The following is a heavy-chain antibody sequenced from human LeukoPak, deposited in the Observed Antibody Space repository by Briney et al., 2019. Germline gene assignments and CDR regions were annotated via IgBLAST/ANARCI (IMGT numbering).Heavy chain of an antibody. CDR1: GYTFTSYG. CDR2: ISAYNGNT. D-gene: IGHD2-2*01. V-gene: IGHV1-18*01. CDR3: ARVGTIVVVPAAKSLDY. Sequence: GASVKVSRKASGYTFTSYGISWVRQAPGQGLEWMGWISAYNGNTNYAQKLQGRVTMTTDTSTSTAYMELRSLRSDDTAVYYCARVGTIVVVPAAKSLDYWGQGTLVTVSS. J-gene: IGHJ4*02.